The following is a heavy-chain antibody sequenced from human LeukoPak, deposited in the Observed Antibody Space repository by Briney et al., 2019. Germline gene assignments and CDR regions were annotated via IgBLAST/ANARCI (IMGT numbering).Heavy chain of an antibody. CDR2: IWNDGSDK. Sequence: GGSLRLSCATSGFTFSHYAMHWVRQAPGKGLEWVAVIWNDGSDKYYGDSVKGRFTISRDNSKKSVYLQLSSLRVEDTAVYYCAKDAERGFDFSNSLQSWGQGTLVTVSS. CDR3: AKDAERGFDFSNSLQS. J-gene: IGHJ4*02. D-gene: IGHD4-11*01. V-gene: IGHV3-33*06. CDR1: GFTFSHYA.